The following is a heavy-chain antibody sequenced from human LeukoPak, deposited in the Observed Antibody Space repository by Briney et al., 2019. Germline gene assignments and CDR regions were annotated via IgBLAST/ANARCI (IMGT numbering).Heavy chain of an antibody. J-gene: IGHJ6*03. CDR2: IYHSGST. CDR3: ARGDRYYYYMDV. V-gene: IGHV4-38-2*01. CDR1: GYSISSGYY. Sequence: SETLSLTCAVSGYSISSGYYWGWIRQPPGKGLEWIGSIYHSGSTYYNPSLKSRVTMSVDTSTNQFSLRVSSVTAADTAVYYCARGDRYYYYMDVWGKGTTVTVSS.